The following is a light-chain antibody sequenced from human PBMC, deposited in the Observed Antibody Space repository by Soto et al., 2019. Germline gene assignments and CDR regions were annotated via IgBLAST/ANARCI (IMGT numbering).Light chain of an antibody. Sequence: DLQMAQSPSSLSASVGDRVTIXXRASQSIGFYLNWYQQKPGKAHKVXIYAASNLQSGVPSRFSGSGSGTEFTLTISSLQPEDFATYYCQQSYSITITFGQGTRLEIK. CDR3: QQSYSITIT. CDR2: AAS. CDR1: QSIGFY. J-gene: IGKJ5*01. V-gene: IGKV1-39*01.